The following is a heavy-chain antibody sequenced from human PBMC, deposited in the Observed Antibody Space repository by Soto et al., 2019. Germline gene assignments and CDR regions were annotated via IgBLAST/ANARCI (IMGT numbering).Heavy chain of an antibody. CDR3: ARDLSYNFYDI. Sequence: ASVKVSCKASGDTFTSYYCHWVRQAPGQGLDWMGKIYPSSGSTSYAQKFQGRVTVTGDTSTNTVYMELSSLTSEDTAVYYCARDLSYNFYDIWGQGTLVTVSS. CDR1: GDTFTSYY. V-gene: IGHV1-46*01. J-gene: IGHJ4*02. CDR2: IYPSSGST. D-gene: IGHD3-3*01.